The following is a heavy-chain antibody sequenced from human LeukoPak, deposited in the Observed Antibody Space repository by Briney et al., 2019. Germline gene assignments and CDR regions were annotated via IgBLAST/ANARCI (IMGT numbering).Heavy chain of an antibody. Sequence: PGGSLRLSCAASGFTVNTNYMSWVRQAPGKGLEWVSVIYSGGATFYADSVRGRFTISRDNSRNTLYLQMNSLRAEDTAVYYCARDRAYSYGYSYYFENCGQGTLVTVSS. CDR2: IYSGGAT. CDR3: ARDRAYSYGYSYYFEN. D-gene: IGHD5-18*01. CDR1: GFTVNTNY. J-gene: IGHJ4*02. V-gene: IGHV3-53*01.